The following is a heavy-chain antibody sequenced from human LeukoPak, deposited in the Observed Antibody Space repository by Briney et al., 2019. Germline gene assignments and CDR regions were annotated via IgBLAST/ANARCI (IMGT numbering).Heavy chain of an antibody. Sequence: ASVKVSCKASGYTFTSHYMQWVRLAPGQGLEWMGIINPSGGSTSYAQKFQGRVTMTRDTSTSTVYMELSSLRSEDTAVYYCARAKGYSYGSASPYYYYGMDVWGQGTTVTVSS. CDR3: ARAKGYSYGSASPYYYYGMDV. J-gene: IGHJ6*02. V-gene: IGHV1-46*01. CDR1: GYTFTSHY. CDR2: INPSGGST. D-gene: IGHD5-18*01.